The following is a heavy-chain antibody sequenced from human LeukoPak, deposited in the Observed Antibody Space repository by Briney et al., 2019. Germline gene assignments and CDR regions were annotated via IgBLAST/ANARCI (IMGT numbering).Heavy chain of an antibody. CDR1: GFTFSIYA. J-gene: IGHJ4*02. D-gene: IGHD3-22*01. CDR2: ISGSGGTA. Sequence: GGSLRLSCAASGFTFSIYAMSWVRQAPGKGLEWVSAISGSGGTAYYADSVKGRFTISRDDSKNTLYLQMNSLRAEDTAVYYCAKKGYYDGSGYYMYYFDHWGQGTLVTVSS. CDR3: AKKGYYDGSGYYMYYFDH. V-gene: IGHV3-23*01.